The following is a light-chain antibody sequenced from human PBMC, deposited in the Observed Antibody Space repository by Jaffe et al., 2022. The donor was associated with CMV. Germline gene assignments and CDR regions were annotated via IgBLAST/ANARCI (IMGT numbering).Light chain of an antibody. Sequence: EIVLTQSPATLSLSPGERATLSCRASQNIYSYMAWYQHKPGQAPRLLISEASIRATGIPARFSGNGSGTNFTLTISSLDPEDFAVYYCQQRSHWPPWYTFGQGTKLEIK. CDR3: QQRSHWPPWYT. V-gene: IGKV3-11*01. CDR2: EAS. CDR1: QNIYSY. J-gene: IGKJ2*01.